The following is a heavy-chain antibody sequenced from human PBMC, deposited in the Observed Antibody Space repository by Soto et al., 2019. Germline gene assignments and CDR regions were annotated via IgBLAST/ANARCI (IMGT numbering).Heavy chain of an antibody. CDR2: ISGSGGST. J-gene: IGHJ6*01. V-gene: IGHV3-23*01. Sequence: EVQLLESGGGLVQPGGSLRLSCAASGFTFSSYAMSWVRQAPGKGLEWVSGISGSGGSTYYADSVKGRFTISRDNSKNTLYLQTNSLRAEEAAVYYCAKERGYNYGYDAMDVWGKGPWSPCPQ. CDR1: GFTFSSYA. CDR3: AKERGYNYGYDAMDV. D-gene: IGHD5-18*01.